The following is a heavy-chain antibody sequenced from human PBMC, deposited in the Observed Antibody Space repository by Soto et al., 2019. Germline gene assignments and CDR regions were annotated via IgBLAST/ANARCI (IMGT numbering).Heavy chain of an antibody. CDR2: ISCDSGSK. Sequence: PGGSLRLSCAASGFTVSSYGMHWVRQAPGKGLEWVAGISCDSGSKDYADSVKGRFTISRDNAKNTLHLQMNSLSAEDTAFYYCVKDESINWYSGHFRHWGQGTLVTVSS. D-gene: IGHD6-13*01. J-gene: IGHJ1*01. CDR1: GFTVSSYG. V-gene: IGHV3-30*18. CDR3: VKDESINWYSGHFRH.